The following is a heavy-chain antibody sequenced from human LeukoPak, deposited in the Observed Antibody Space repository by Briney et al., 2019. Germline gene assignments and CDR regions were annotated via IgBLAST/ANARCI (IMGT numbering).Heavy chain of an antibody. Sequence: SETLSLTCTVSGGSISSSSYYWGWIRQPPGKGLEWIGEINHSGSTNYNPSLKSRVTISVDTSKNQFSLKLSSVTAADTAVYYCARGQLDVDTAMVTLDYWGQGTLVTVSS. V-gene: IGHV4-39*07. J-gene: IGHJ4*02. CDR1: GGSISSSSYY. CDR3: ARGQLDVDTAMVTLDY. CDR2: INHSGST. D-gene: IGHD5-18*01.